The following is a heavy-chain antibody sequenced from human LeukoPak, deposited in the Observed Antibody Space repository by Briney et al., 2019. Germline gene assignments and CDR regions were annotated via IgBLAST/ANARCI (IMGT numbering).Heavy chain of an antibody. D-gene: IGHD3-10*01. CDR3: AKEYYYGSGSHSGFDY. CDR1: GFTFSSYA. Sequence: PGGSLRLSCAASGFTFSSYAMNWVRQAPGKGLAWVSSISGSGGSTYYADSVKGRFTISRDNSKNTLYLQMNSLRAEDTAIYYCAKEYYYGSGSHSGFDYWGQGTLVTVSS. J-gene: IGHJ4*02. V-gene: IGHV3-23*01. CDR2: ISGSGGST.